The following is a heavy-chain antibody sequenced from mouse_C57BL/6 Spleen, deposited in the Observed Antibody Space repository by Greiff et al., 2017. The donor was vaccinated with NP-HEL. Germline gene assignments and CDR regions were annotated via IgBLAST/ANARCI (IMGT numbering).Heavy chain of an antibody. Sequence: EVQLKESGAELVRPGASVKLSCTASGFNIKDYYMHWVKQRPEQGLEWIGRIDPEDGDTEYAPKFQGKATMTADTSSNTAYLQLSSLTSEDTAVYYCTTGTTVVATNFDYWGQGTTRTVSS. CDR2: IDPEDGDT. J-gene: IGHJ2*01. D-gene: IGHD1-1*01. V-gene: IGHV14-1*01. CDR1: GFNIKDYY. CDR3: TTGTTVVATNFDY.